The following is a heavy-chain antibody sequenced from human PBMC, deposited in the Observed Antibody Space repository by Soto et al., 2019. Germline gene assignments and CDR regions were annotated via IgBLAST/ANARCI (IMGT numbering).Heavy chain of an antibody. D-gene: IGHD6-19*01. Sequence: VQLVESGGGVVQPGRSLRLSCAASGFTFSDYAMHWVRQAPGKGLEWVAVVSDDGRNTHYAGSVKGRFTISRDSSKNTVSLEMTSLRAEDTAVYYCAKGGRQWLVTSDFNYWGQGARVTVSS. CDR3: AKGGRQWLVTSDFNY. CDR2: VSDDGRNT. CDR1: GFTFSDYA. V-gene: IGHV3-30*18. J-gene: IGHJ4*02.